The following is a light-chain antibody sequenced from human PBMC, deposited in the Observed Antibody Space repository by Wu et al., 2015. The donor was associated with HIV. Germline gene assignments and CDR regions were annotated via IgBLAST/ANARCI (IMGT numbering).Light chain of an antibody. J-gene: IGKJ4*01. Sequence: IQLTQSPSSLSASVGDRVTITCRASQGISSYLAWYQQKPGKAPKLLIYAASTLQSGVPSRFSGSGSGTDFTLTISSLQPDDFAAYYCQQYNSYSGFGGGTKVEIK. CDR1: QGISSY. CDR2: AAS. CDR3: QQYNSYSG. V-gene: IGKV1-9*01.